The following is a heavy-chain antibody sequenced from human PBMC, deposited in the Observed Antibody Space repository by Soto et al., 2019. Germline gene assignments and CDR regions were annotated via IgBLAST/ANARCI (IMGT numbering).Heavy chain of an antibody. J-gene: IGHJ4*02. CDR1: GGSINTFY. CDR2: IFSSGST. Sequence: SETPSLACTVSGGSINTFYWGWVRQPAGKGLEWIGRIFSSGSTSFNPSLESRVAMSVDTSKNHFSLNLSSVTAADMAVYYCAREGSYSAYNFAHGIQLWSFDFWGQGALVTVPS. V-gene: IGHV4-4*07. CDR3: AREGSYSAYNFAHGIQLWSFDF. D-gene: IGHD5-12*01.